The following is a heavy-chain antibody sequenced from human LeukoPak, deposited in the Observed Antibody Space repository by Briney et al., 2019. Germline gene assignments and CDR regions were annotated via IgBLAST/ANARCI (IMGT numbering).Heavy chain of an antibody. CDR3: ATLIRRAAAGIGWFDP. D-gene: IGHD6-13*01. CDR1: GYTLTELS. CDR2: FDPEDGET. J-gene: IGHJ5*02. Sequence: VKVSCKVSGYTLTELSMHWVRQAPGKGVEWMGGFDPEDGETIYAQRFQGRVTMTEDTSTDTAYMELSSLRSEDTAVYYCATLIRRAAAGIGWFDPWGQGTLVTVSS. V-gene: IGHV1-24*01.